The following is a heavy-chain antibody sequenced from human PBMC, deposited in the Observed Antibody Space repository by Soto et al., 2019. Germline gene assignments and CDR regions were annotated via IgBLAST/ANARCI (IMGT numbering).Heavy chain of an antibody. J-gene: IGHJ6*03. CDR1: GGSISSYY. D-gene: IGHD6-13*01. CDR2: IYYSGST. V-gene: IGHV4-59*08. Sequence: QVQLQESGPGLVKPSETLSLTCTVSGGSISSYYWSWIRQPPGKGLEWIGYIYYSGSTNYNPSLKSRVTISVDTSKNQFSLKLSSVTAADTAVYYCAGGIAAAVYYYMDVWGKGTTVTVSS. CDR3: AGGIAAAVYYYMDV.